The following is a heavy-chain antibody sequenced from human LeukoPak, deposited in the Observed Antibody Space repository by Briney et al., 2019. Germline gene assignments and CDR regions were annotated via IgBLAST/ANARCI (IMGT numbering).Heavy chain of an antibody. CDR3: ARANYYDSSGLDY. CDR1: GGSISSGGYS. J-gene: IGHJ4*02. D-gene: IGHD3-22*01. Sequence: PSETLSLTCAVSGGSISSGGYSWSWIRQPPGKGLEWIGYIYHSGSTYYNPSLKSRVTISVDTSKNQFSLKLSSVTAADTAVYYCARANYYDSSGLDYWGQGTLVTVSS. V-gene: IGHV4-30-2*01. CDR2: IYHSGST.